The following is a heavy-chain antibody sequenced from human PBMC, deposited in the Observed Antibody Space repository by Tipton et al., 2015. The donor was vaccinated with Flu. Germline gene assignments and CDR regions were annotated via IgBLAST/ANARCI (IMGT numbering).Heavy chain of an antibody. V-gene: IGHV3-23*01. CDR3: ASTVVWSGYYWGGDY. CDR2: ISGSGGST. CDR1: GFTFSSYA. Sequence: SLRLSCAASGFTFSSYAMSWVRQAPGKGLEWVSAISGSGGSTYYADSVKGRFTISRDNSKNTLYLQMNSLRAEDTAVYYCASTVVWSGYYWGGDYWGQGTLVPVSS. J-gene: IGHJ4*02. D-gene: IGHD3-3*01.